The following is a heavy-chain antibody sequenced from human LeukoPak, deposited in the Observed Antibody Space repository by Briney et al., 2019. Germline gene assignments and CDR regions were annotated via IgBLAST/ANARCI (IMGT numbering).Heavy chain of an antibody. Sequence: PGGSLTLSCRASGFTFSDACMSWVRQAPGKGLEWVAQIYSQSEGGTTGYAAPVKGRFTISRDDAENTLFLQMNSLKSEDTALYYCCTDYYDFWSGPHWGQGSLVTVSS. CDR2: IYSQSEGGTT. V-gene: IGHV3-15*01. J-gene: IGHJ4*02. D-gene: IGHD3-3*01. CDR1: GFTFSDAC. CDR3: CTDYYDFWSGPH.